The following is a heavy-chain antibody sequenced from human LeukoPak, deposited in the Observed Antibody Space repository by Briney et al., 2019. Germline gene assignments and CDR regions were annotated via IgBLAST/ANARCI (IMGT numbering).Heavy chain of an antibody. CDR1: GYRFTNYV. D-gene: IGHD3-22*01. V-gene: IGHV1-69*01. J-gene: IGHJ3*02. Sequence: SVKVSCKASGYRFTNYVVSWVRQAPGQGLEWMGGIIPIFGTANYAQEFQGRVTITADESTSTAYMELSSLRSEDTAVYYCASPFYYDSTIAAFDIWGQGTMVTVSS. CDR2: IIPIFGTA. CDR3: ASPFYYDSTIAAFDI.